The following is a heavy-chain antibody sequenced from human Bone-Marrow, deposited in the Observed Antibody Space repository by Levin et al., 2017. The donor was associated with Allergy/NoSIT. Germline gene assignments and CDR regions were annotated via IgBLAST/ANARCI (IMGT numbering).Heavy chain of an antibody. CDR2: ISWDGTST. D-gene: IGHD3-16*02. CDR1: GFNFDDYA. J-gene: IGHJ2*01. V-gene: IGHV3-43D*04. CDR3: AKKGPMGEFSTDWYFDL. Sequence: PPASVKVSCASSGFNFDDYAMVWVRQVPGKGLQWVSLISWDGTSTFYEDSVKGRFAISRDNSKNSLYLQMNSLRAEDTAFYHCAKKGPMGEFSTDWYFDLWGRGTLVTVSS.